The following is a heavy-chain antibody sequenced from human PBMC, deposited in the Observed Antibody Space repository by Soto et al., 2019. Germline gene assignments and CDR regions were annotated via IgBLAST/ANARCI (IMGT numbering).Heavy chain of an antibody. J-gene: IGHJ4*02. CDR1: GGTFSSYA. V-gene: IGHV1-69*13. D-gene: IGHD3-22*01. CDR2: IIPIFGTA. CDR3: ARALGYYDSSGFFFY. Sequence: ASVKISCKASGGTFSSYAISWVRQAPGQGLEWMGGIIPIFGTANYAQKFKGRVTITADESTSTAYMELSSLRPEDTAVYYCARALGYYDSSGFFFYWGQGTLVTVSS.